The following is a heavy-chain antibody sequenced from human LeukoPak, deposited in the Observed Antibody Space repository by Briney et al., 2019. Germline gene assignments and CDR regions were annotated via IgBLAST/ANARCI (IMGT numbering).Heavy chain of an antibody. Sequence: GRSLRLSCAASGFTFDDYAVHWVRQARGKGREGVSGISWRSGSIGYAGSVKVRFTISRDKAKNSLYLQMNSLRAEDTALYYCAKSLSSYGAVDYWGQGTLVTVSS. CDR1: GFTFDDYA. D-gene: IGHD3-16*02. J-gene: IGHJ4*02. CDR3: AKSLSSYGAVDY. CDR2: ISWRSGSI. V-gene: IGHV3-9*01.